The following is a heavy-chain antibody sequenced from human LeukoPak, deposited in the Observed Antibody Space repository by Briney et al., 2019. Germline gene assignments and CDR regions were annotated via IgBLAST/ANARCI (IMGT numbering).Heavy chain of an antibody. CDR3: ARGARYCSSTSCYAKNWFDP. CDR2: INPNSGGT. V-gene: IGHV1-2*04. Sequence: PEASVKVSCKASGYTFTSYAMHWVRQAPGQRLEWMGWINPNSGGTNYAQKFQGWVTMTRDTSISTAYMELSRLRSDDTAVYYCARGARYCSSTSCYAKNWFDPWGQGTLVTVSS. CDR1: GYTFTSYA. J-gene: IGHJ5*02. D-gene: IGHD2-2*01.